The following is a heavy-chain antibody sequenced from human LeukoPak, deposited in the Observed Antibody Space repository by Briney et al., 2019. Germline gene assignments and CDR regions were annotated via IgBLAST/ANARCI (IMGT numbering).Heavy chain of an antibody. V-gene: IGHV4-59*01. CDR1: GGSISSYY. Sequence: PSETLSLTCTVSGGSISSYYWSWIRQPPGKGLEWIGYIYYSGSTNYNPSLKSRVTISVDTSKNQFSLKLSSVTAADTAVYYCARNPRAGARYYFDYWGQGTLVTVSS. CDR2: IYYSGST. CDR3: ARNPRAGARYYFDY. D-gene: IGHD1-26*01. J-gene: IGHJ4*02.